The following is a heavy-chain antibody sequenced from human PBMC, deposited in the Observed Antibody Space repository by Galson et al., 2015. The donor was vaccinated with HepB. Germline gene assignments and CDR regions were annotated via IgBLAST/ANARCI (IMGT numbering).Heavy chain of an antibody. CDR1: GFTFSSYA. Sequence: SLRLSCAASGFTFSSYAMSWVRQAPGKGLEWVSAISGSGGSTYYADSVKGRFTISRDNSKNTLYLQMNSLRAEDTAVYYCAKGNYCSSTSCPDRWFDPWGQGTLGTVSS. V-gene: IGHV3-23*01. J-gene: IGHJ5*02. D-gene: IGHD2-2*01. CDR2: ISGSGGST. CDR3: AKGNYCSSTSCPDRWFDP.